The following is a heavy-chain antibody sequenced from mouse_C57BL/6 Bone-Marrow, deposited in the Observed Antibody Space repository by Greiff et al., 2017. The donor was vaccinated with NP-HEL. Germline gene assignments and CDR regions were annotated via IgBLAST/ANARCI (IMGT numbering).Heavy chain of an antibody. Sequence: EVKLQESGAELVRPGASVKLSCTASGFNIKDDYMHWVKQRPEQGLEWIGWIDPENGDTEYASKFQGKATITADTSSNTAYLQLSSLTSEDTAVYYCTRTTVVATPFAYWGQGTLVTVSA. D-gene: IGHD1-1*01. CDR3: TRTTVVATPFAY. J-gene: IGHJ3*01. CDR2: IDPENGDT. CDR1: GFNIKDDY. V-gene: IGHV14-4*01.